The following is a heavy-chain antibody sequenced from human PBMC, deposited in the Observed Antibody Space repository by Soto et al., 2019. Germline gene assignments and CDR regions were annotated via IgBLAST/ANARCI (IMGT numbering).Heavy chain of an antibody. CDR1: GFTFSSYA. CDR2: ISGSGGST. D-gene: IGHD5-18*01. Sequence: PGGSLRLSCAASGFTFSSYAMSWVRQAPGKGLEWVSAISGSGGSTYYADSVKGRFTISRDNSKNTLYLQMNSLRAEDTAVYYCAKNPLVDTAMGPIDYWGQGTLVTVSS. CDR3: AKNPLVDTAMGPIDY. V-gene: IGHV3-23*01. J-gene: IGHJ4*02.